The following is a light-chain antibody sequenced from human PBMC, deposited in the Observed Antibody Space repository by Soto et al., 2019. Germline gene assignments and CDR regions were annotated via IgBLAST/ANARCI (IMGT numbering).Light chain of an antibody. V-gene: IGLV1-47*01. Sequence: QSVLTQPPSASATPGQRVTISCSGSSSNIGTNYVYWYQHLPGTAPKLLIYRNNQRPSGVPDRFSGSKSDTSASLAISGLRSEDEADYFCAAWDDSLSRVVFGGGTKLTVL. CDR1: SSNIGTNY. J-gene: IGLJ3*02. CDR2: RNN. CDR3: AAWDDSLSRVV.